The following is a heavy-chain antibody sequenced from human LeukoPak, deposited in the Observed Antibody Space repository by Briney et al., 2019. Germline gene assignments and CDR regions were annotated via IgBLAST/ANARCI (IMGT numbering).Heavy chain of an antibody. J-gene: IGHJ6*02. CDR1: GYTFTSYG. CDR3: ASSHSSSWYPYYYGMDV. Sequence: GASVKVSCKASGYTFTSYGISWVRQAPGQGLEWMGWISAYNGNTNYAQKLQGRVTMTTDTSTSTAYMELRSLRSDDTAVYYCASSHSSSWYPYYYGMDVWGQGTTVTVSS. D-gene: IGHD6-13*01. V-gene: IGHV1-18*01. CDR2: ISAYNGNT.